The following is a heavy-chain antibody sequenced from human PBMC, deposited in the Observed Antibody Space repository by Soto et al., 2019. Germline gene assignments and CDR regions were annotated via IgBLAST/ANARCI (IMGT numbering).Heavy chain of an antibody. CDR3: ARVSVASYYGMDV. D-gene: IGHD6-19*01. V-gene: IGHV4-4*02. J-gene: IGHJ6*02. Sequence: QVQLQESGPGLVKPSGTLSLTCAVSGGSISSSNWWSWVRQPPGKGLEWIGEIYHSGSTNYNQSHKSRATISVDKSKTQFSLKLNSVSAADTAVYYCARVSVASYYGMDVWGQRTTVTVSS. CDR2: IYHSGST. CDR1: GGSISSSNW.